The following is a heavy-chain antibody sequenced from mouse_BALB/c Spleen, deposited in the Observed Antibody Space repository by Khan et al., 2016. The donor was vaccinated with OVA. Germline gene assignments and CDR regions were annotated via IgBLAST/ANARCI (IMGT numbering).Heavy chain of an antibody. J-gene: IGHJ2*01. V-gene: IGHV1-7*01. CDR2: INPSTGYT. CDR1: GYTFINYW. CDR3: ARRGLRWDFDY. D-gene: IGHD1-1*01. Sequence: QVQLKQSGAELAKPGASVKMSCKASGYTFINYWILWVKQRPGQGLEWIAYINPSTGYTEYNQNFKDKATLTADKSSSTAYMQLSSLTSEDSAVYYCARRGLRWDFDYWGQGTTLTVSS.